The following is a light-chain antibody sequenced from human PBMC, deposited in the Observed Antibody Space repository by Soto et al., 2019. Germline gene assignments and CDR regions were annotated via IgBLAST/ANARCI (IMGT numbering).Light chain of an antibody. CDR3: QQRSNWPPT. CDR1: ESVSSSN. V-gene: IGKV3D-20*02. J-gene: IGKJ1*01. Sequence: MVLRKTPVPLSLSPGARATLSCSASESVSSSNLAWYQQKPGQAPRLLIYDASNRATGIPARFSGSGSGTDFTLTISSLEPEDFAVYYCQQRSNWPPTVGQGTKVDI. CDR2: DAS.